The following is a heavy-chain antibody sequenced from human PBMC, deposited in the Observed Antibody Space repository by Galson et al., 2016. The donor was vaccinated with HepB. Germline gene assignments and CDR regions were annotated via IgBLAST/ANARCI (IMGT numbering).Heavy chain of an antibody. V-gene: IGHV4-61*02. J-gene: IGHJ3*02. Sequence: TLSLTCTVSGGSISSGSYYWSWIRQPAGKGLEWIGRIYTSGSSDYNPSLKSRVTISMDTSKNQFSLKLSSVTAADYAVSYCARVFDLYDVFDIWGQGTMVTVSS. CDR1: GGSISSGSYY. CDR2: IYTSGSS. CDR3: ARVFDLYDVFDI. D-gene: IGHD3-10*02.